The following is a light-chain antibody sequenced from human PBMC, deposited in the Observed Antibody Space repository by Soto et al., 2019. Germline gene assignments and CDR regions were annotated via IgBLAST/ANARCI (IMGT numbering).Light chain of an antibody. CDR1: TSNIGSNT. J-gene: IGLJ2*01. Sequence: QSVLTQPPSASGTPGQRVTISCSGSTSNIGSNTVSWYQQLPGTAPKLLIYSNNQRPSGVPDRFSGSKSGASASLTISGLQSEDEADYYCAAWYDSLNGHVVFGGGTQLTVL. CDR2: SNN. CDR3: AAWYDSLNGHVV. V-gene: IGLV1-44*01.